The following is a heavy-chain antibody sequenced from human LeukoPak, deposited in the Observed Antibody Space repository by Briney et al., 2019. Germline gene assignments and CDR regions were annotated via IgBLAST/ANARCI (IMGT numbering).Heavy chain of an antibody. CDR3: ARDPPDNWNFEYNWFDP. Sequence: GGSLRLSCAASGFTFDDYGMSWVRQAPGKGLEWVSGINWNGGSTGYVDSVKGRFTISRDNAKNSVYLQMNSLRAEDTALYYCARDPPDNWNFEYNWFDPWGQGTLVTVSS. D-gene: IGHD1-1*01. J-gene: IGHJ5*02. CDR2: INWNGGST. V-gene: IGHV3-20*04. CDR1: GFTFDDYG.